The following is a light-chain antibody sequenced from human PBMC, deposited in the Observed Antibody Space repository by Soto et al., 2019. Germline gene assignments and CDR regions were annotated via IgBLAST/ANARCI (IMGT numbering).Light chain of an antibody. CDR3: QQYGNSWT. J-gene: IGKJ1*01. CDR2: GTS. V-gene: IGKV3-20*01. Sequence: EIVLTQSPGTLSLSPGERATLSCRASQGVSSTYLAWYQHKPGQAPRLLIYGTSSRATGIPDRFSGSGSGTDFTLTISRLEPEDFAVYYCQQYGNSWTFGQGTKVEVK. CDR1: QGVSSTY.